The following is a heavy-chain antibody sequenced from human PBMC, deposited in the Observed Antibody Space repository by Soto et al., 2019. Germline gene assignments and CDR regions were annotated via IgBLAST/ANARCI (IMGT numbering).Heavy chain of an antibody. CDR2: IYYSGST. CDR1: GGSISSYY. V-gene: IGHV4-59*01. D-gene: IGHD2-15*01. CDR3: ARDGGYCSGGSCYLGYGMDV. J-gene: IGHJ6*02. Sequence: ETLSLTRTVSGGSISSYYWSWIRQPPGKGLEWIGYIYYSGSTNYNPSLKSRVTISVDTSKNQFSLKLSSVTAADTAVYYCARDGGYCSGGSCYLGYGMDVWGQGTTVTVSS.